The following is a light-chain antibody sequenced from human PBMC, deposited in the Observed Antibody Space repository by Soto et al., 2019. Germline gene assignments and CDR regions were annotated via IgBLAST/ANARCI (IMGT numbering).Light chain of an antibody. CDR2: DAS. CDR1: QSVRSN. CDR3: QQYNYWPPWT. Sequence: EIVMTQSPVTLSVCPGERATLSCRASQSVRSNLAWYQQKPGQAPRLLMYDASTRATGIPARFSGSGSGTEFTLTISSLQSEDFAVYYCQQYNYWPPWTFGQGTKVDIK. V-gene: IGKV3-15*01. J-gene: IGKJ1*01.